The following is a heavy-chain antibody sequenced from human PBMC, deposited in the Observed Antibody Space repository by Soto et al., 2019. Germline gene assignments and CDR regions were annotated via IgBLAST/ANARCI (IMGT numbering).Heavy chain of an antibody. CDR3: ARGRRQQLVRSEASDWFDP. J-gene: IGHJ5*02. D-gene: IGHD6-6*01. CDR2: INRSGST. V-gene: IGHV4-34*01. Sequence: QVQLQQWGAGLLKPSETLSLTCAVYGGSFSANYLSWIRQPPGKGLEWIGEINRSGSTNSNPSLKSRVTIAGDTSKNQFSLKLSSVTAADTAVYFCARGRRQQLVRSEASDWFDPWGQGTLVTVSS. CDR1: GGSFSANY.